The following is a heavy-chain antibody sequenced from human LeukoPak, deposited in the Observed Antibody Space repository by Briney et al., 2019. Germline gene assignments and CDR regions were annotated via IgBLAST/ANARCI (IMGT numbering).Heavy chain of an antibody. CDR2: IYHSGSA. D-gene: IGHD4-17*01. J-gene: IGHJ6*03. V-gene: IGHV4-4*02. CDR3: ARANDYGDPLPRYMDV. Sequence: SGTLSLTCAVSGGSISSSNCWSWVRQPPGKGLEWIGEIYHSGSANYNPSLKSRVTISLDKSKNRFSLKLSSVTAADTAVYYCARANDYGDPLPRYMDVWGKGTTVTVSS. CDR1: GGSISSSNC.